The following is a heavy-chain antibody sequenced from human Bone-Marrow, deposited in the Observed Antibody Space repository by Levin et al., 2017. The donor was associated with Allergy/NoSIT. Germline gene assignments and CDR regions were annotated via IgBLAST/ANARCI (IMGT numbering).Heavy chain of an antibody. CDR2: VKPNNDGGTK. Sequence: LSLTCAGYGFTFSNGWMNWVRQAPGKGLEWVDRVKPNNDGGTKDYAAPVKGRFTISRDDSQNMLYLQMSSLKTEDTAVYYCATDRGPRYCSRTTCSWTSWGQGTLVSVSS. V-gene: IGHV3-15*01. CDR1: GFTFSNGW. J-gene: IGHJ5*02. D-gene: IGHD2-2*01. CDR3: ATDRGPRYCSRTTCSWTS.